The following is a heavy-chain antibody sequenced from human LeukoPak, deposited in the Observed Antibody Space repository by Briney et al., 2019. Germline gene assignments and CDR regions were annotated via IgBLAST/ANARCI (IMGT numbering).Heavy chain of an antibody. Sequence: PGGSLRLSCAASGFTFSNAWMSWVRQAPGKGLEWVGRIKSKTDGGTTDYAAPVKGRFTISRDDSKHTLYLQMNSLKTEDTAVYYCTTRSSGIAAAGRGRWGQGTLVTVSS. CDR1: GFTFSNAW. J-gene: IGHJ4*02. CDR2: IKSKTDGGTT. V-gene: IGHV3-15*01. CDR3: TTRSSGIAAAGRGR. D-gene: IGHD6-13*01.